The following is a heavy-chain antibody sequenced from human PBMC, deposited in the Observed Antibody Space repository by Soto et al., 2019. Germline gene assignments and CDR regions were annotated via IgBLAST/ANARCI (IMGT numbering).Heavy chain of an antibody. CDR3: ARLGAKAAFTQPYFDY. CDR1: GGSISSSSYY. CDR2: IYYSGST. D-gene: IGHD2-15*01. Sequence: SETLSLTCTVSGGSISSSSYYWGWIRQPPGKGLEWIGSIYYSGSTYYNPSLKSRVTISVDTSKNQFSLKLSSVTAADTAVYYCARLGAKAAFTQPYFDYWGQGTLVTVSS. J-gene: IGHJ4*02. V-gene: IGHV4-39*01.